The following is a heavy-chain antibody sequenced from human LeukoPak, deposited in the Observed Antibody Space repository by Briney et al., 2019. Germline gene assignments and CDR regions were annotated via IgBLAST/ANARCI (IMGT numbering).Heavy chain of an antibody. CDR1: GFTFSNYA. CDR3: AKEIAAIGLPVVDY. V-gene: IGHV3-23*01. CDR2: ISSDGGT. D-gene: IGHD6-13*01. Sequence: GGSLRLSCAASGFTFSNYAMSWVRQAPGKGLEWVSGISSDGGTFYPDSVKGRFTISRDNSKNTLYLQMNSLGAADTAIYYCAKEIAAIGLPVVDYWGQGTLVTVSS. J-gene: IGHJ4*02.